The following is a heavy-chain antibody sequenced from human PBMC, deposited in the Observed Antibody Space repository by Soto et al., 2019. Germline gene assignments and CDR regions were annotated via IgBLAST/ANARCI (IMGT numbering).Heavy chain of an antibody. CDR1: GYTFTNHA. Sequence: QVQLVQSGAEVTKPGASVKVSCKASGYTFTNHAIYWVRQAPGQRLEWMGWINAGNGNTKYSQTFQGRVTLTRDTSASTAYMELSSLRSEDTAVYYCATDSWVRGSNKWDFDYWGQGTRVTGSS. V-gene: IGHV1-3*01. J-gene: IGHJ4*01. D-gene: IGHD1-26*01. CDR3: ATDSWVRGSNKWDFDY. CDR2: INAGNGNT.